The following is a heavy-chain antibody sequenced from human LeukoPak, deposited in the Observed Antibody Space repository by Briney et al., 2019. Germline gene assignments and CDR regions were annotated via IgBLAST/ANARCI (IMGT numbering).Heavy chain of an antibody. J-gene: IGHJ3*01. Sequence: SQTLSLTCTVSGGSISSGDYYWSWIRQPPGRGLEWIAYIYYSGSANYNPSLKSRVTISVDTSRNQFSLMLNSVTTSDTAVYYCARGGRNDAFDVWGQGTMVIVSS. CDR3: ARGGRNDAFDV. CDR2: IYYSGSA. CDR1: GGSISSGDYY. V-gene: IGHV4-61*08.